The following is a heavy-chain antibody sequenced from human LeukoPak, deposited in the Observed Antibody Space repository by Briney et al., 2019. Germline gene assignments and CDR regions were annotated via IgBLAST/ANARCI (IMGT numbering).Heavy chain of an antibody. J-gene: IGHJ4*02. V-gene: IGHV3-23*01. CDR1: GLTLSNYG. Sequence: GGSLRLSCAVSGLTLSNYGVSWVGQAPGKGLEWVAGISDSGGRTNYADSVKGGFTISRDNPKNTIYLQMNSLRAEDTAVYFCAKRGVVIRVILVGFHKEAYYFDSWGQGALVTVSS. D-gene: IGHD3-22*01. CDR2: ISDSGGRT. CDR3: AKRGVVIRVILVGFHKEAYYFDS.